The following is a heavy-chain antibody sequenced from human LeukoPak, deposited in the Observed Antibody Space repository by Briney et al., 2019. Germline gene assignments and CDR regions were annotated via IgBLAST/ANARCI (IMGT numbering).Heavy chain of an antibody. CDR3: ARDIVGATGDAFDI. Sequence: PGGSLRLSCTASGFTFSSYSMNWVRQAPGKGLEWVSSISSTSSYIYYAGSLKGRFTISRDNAKNSLYLQMNSLRAEDTAVYYCARDIVGATGDAFDIWGQGTMVTVSS. CDR1: GFTFSSYS. J-gene: IGHJ3*02. V-gene: IGHV3-21*01. CDR2: ISSTSSYI. D-gene: IGHD1-26*01.